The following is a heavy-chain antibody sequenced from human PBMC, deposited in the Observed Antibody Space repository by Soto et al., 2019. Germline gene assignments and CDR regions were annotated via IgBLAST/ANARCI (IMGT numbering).Heavy chain of an antibody. J-gene: IGHJ6*02. CDR1: GFTVSSHY. CDR3: AREWELPNYYGMDV. D-gene: IGHD1-26*01. CDR2: IYSGGST. Sequence: EVQLVESGGGWIQPGGSLRLSCAASGFTVSSHYMSWVRQAPGKGLEWVSVIYSGGSTYYADSVKGRFTISRDNSKNTVHLQMNSLRAEDTAVYYCAREWELPNYYGMDVWGQGTTVTVSS. V-gene: IGHV3-53*01.